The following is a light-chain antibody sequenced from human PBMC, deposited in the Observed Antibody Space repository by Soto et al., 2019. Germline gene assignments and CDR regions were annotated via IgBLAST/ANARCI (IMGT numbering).Light chain of an antibody. V-gene: IGLV2-14*01. CDR1: NSDVGGYAR. Sequence: QSALTQPASVSGSPGQSITISCTGTNSDVGGYARVSWYQHHPGKAPKLLIFEVYNRPSGISDRFSGSKSGDTASLTISGLQAEDEADYYCISYIPSTTPHWVFGGGTKVTVL. J-gene: IGLJ3*02. CDR2: EVY. CDR3: ISYIPSTTPHWV.